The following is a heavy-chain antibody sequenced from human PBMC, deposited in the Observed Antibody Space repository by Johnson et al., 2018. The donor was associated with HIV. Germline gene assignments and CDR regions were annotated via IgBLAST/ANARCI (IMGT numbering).Heavy chain of an antibody. Sequence: QVQLVESGGGVVRPGESLRLSCAASGFTFSSYDMHWVRQPPGKGLEWVAVISYDGSNKYYLDSVKGRFTISRDRSKNTVSLQMNSLRVEDTAVYYCARDDRPDGFDIWGQGTMVTVSS. D-gene: IGHD1-14*01. J-gene: IGHJ3*02. V-gene: IGHV3-33*05. CDR2: ISYDGSNK. CDR3: ARDDRPDGFDI. CDR1: GFTFSSYD.